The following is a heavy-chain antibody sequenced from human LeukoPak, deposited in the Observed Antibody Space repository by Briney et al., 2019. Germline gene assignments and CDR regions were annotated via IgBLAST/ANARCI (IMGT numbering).Heavy chain of an antibody. V-gene: IGHV1-8*01. J-gene: IGHJ6*03. Sequence: ASVKVSCKASGYTFTSYDINWLRQATGQGLEWMGWMNPNSGNTGYAQKFQGRVTMTRNTSISTAYMELSSLRSENTAVYYCARGRRERITMIVVVSRQSYYYYMDVWGKGTTVTVSS. CDR2: MNPNSGNT. D-gene: IGHD3-22*01. CDR1: GYTFTSYD. CDR3: ARGRRERITMIVVVSRQSYYYYMDV.